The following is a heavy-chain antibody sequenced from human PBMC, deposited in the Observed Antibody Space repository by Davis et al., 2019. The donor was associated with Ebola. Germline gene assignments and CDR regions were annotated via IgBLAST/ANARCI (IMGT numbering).Heavy chain of an antibody. CDR3: TRHVSGDFWFFDL. V-gene: IGHV3-33*08. Sequence: PGGSLRLSCAASGFTFSSFGMHWVRQAPGKGLEWVAVIWYDGSNKYYADSVKGRFTISRDKSNNTVFLHMNSLRAEDTAMYYCTRHVSGDFWFFDLWGRGTQVTVSS. CDR1: GFTFSSFG. CDR2: IWYDGSNK. D-gene: IGHD4-17*01. J-gene: IGHJ2*01.